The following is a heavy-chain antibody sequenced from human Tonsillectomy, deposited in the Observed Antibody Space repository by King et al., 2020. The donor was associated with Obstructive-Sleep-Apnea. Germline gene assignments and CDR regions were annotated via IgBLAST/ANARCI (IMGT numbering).Heavy chain of an antibody. J-gene: IGHJ4*02. CDR2: IYFTGSA. CDR1: GGSINSATHY. V-gene: IGHV4-39*07. CDR3: ATDAPTNYRVLGFLVGADY. Sequence: QLQESGPGLVKPSETLSLTCTVSGGSINSATHYWGWIRQPPGKGLEWIGSIYFTGSALYNPSLKNRVTISSDPSKNQFSLKLTSVTAADTAVYYCATDAPTNYRVLGFLVGADYWGQGTLVTVSS. D-gene: IGHD2-8*01.